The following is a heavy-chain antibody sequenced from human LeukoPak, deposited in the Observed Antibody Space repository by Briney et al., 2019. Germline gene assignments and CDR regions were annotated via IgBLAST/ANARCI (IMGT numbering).Heavy chain of an antibody. J-gene: IGHJ6*03. D-gene: IGHD4-11*01. CDR2: ISYDGSNK. CDR1: GFTFSSYA. Sequence: GGSLRLSCEASGFTFSSYAMHWVRQAPGKGLEWVAVISYDGSNKYYADSVKGRFTISRDNSKNTLYLQMNSLRAEDTAVYYCAREPTVEGYYYYYMDVWGKGTTVTVSS. V-gene: IGHV3-30*04. CDR3: AREPTVEGYYYYYMDV.